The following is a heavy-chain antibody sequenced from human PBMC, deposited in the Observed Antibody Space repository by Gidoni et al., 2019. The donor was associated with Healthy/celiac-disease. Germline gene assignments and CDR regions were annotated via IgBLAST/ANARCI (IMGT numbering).Heavy chain of an antibody. D-gene: IGHD3-10*01. Sequence: QVQLTQSGAAVTQPGSLVKVSYKPSGDTFSRYAIGWVRQAPGQGLEWMGRIIPIIGIAIYAQKFQGRVTITADKSTSTAYMKLSSLRSEDTAVYYCARDFDRGVSLDYWGQGTLVTVSS. J-gene: IGHJ4*02. CDR1: GDTFSRYA. CDR2: IIPIIGIA. V-gene: IGHV1-69*04. CDR3: ARDFDRGVSLDY.